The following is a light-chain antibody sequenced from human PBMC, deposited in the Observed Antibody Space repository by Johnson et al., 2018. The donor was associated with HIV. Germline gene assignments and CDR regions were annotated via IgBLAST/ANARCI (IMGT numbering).Light chain of an antibody. Sequence: QSVLTQPPSVSAAAGQNVSISCSGSSSNIGNNYVSWYHQLPGTPPKLLIYSNNQRPSGVPDRFSGSKSGTSASLAISGLQSEDEADYYCAAWDDSLNGPYVFGTGTKVTVL. V-gene: IGLV1-44*01. CDR2: SNN. CDR3: AAWDDSLNGPYV. CDR1: SSNIGNNY. J-gene: IGLJ1*01.